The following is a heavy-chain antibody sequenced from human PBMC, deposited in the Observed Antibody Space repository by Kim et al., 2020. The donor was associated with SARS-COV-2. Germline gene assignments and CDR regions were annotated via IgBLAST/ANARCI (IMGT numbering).Heavy chain of an antibody. V-gene: IGHV3-23*01. J-gene: IGHJ4*02. CDR1: GFTLSNNA. CDR3: AKDRGGSGWPVFDS. Sequence: GGSLRLSCAVSGFTLSNNAMSWIRQAPGRGLEWVSTIHPRAETTYYADSVNGRFTIYRDNSNHTLYLQLNSLSADDTAVYYCAKDRGGSGWPVFDSWGQGSLVTVSS. CDR2: IHPRAETT. D-gene: IGHD6-19*01.